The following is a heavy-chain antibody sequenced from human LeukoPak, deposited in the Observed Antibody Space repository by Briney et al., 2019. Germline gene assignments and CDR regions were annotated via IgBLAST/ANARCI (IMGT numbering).Heavy chain of an antibody. CDR1: GNSVRSSSFY. CDR3: VSTLRFLPYRRFDY. CDR2: IYYSGSA. V-gene: IGHV4-39*01. D-gene: IGHD3-3*01. J-gene: IGHJ4*02. Sequence: TSETLSLTCTVSGNSVRSSSFYWGWIRQPPGKGLEWIGSIYYSGSAYYNPPLKSRVTISGDASRNQFSLRLSSVTAADTAVYYCVSTLRFLPYRRFDYWGQGTLVTVSS.